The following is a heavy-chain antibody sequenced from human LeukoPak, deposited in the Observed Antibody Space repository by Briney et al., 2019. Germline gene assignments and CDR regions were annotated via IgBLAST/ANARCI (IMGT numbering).Heavy chain of an antibody. J-gene: IGHJ5*02. D-gene: IGHD3-10*01. V-gene: IGHV4-38-2*02. CDR2: IYHSGST. CDR1: GYSISSGYY. CDR3: ATNYYGSGSSSYSNWFDP. Sequence: PSETLSLTCTVSGYSISSGYYWGWIRQPPGKGLEWIGSIYHSGSTYYNPSLKSRVTISVDTSKNQFSLKLSSVTAADTAVYYCATNYYGSGSSSYSNWFDPWGQGTLVTVSS.